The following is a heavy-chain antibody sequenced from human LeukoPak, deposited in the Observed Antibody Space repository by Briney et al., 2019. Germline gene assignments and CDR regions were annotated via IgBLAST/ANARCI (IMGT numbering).Heavy chain of an antibody. CDR3: ARDGSSGYGTFDF. V-gene: IGHV4-39*07. CDR1: GGSISSSSYY. Sequence: SETLSLTCTVSGGSISSSSYYWGWIRQPPGKRLEWIGSIYYSGSTYYNPSLKSRVTISVDTSKNQFSLKLSSVTAADTAVYYCARDGSSGYGTFDFWGQGNMVTVSS. CDR2: IYYSGST. J-gene: IGHJ4*02. D-gene: IGHD3-22*01.